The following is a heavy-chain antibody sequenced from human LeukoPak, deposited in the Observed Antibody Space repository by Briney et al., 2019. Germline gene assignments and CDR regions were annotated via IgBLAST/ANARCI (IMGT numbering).Heavy chain of an antibody. V-gene: IGHV1-46*01. J-gene: IGHJ4*02. CDR2: INPSGGST. D-gene: IGHD3-22*01. CDR1: GYTFTSYY. CDR3: ARETGFSSGYYASIDY. Sequence: AASVKVSCKASGYTFTSYYMHWVRQAPGQGREWMGIINPSGGSTSYAQKFQGRVTMTRDTSTSTVYMELSSLRSEDTAVYYCARETGFSSGYYASIDYWGQGTLVTVSS.